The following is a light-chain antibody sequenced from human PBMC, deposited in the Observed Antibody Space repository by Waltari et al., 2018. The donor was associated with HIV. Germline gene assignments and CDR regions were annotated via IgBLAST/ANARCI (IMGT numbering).Light chain of an antibody. V-gene: IGLV1-47*01. CDR2: RNN. J-gene: IGLJ2*01. Sequence: QSVLTQPPSASGTPGQRVTISCSGSSSNLGSNYVYWYQQLPGTAPKLLISRNNQRPSGVPDRFSGSKSGTSASLAISGLRSEDEADYYCAAWDDSLSGHVVFGGGTKLTVL. CDR3: AAWDDSLSGHVV. CDR1: SSNLGSNY.